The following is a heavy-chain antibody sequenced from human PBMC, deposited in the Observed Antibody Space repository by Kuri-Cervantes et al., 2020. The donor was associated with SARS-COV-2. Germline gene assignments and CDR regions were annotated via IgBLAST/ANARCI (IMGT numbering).Heavy chain of an antibody. V-gene: IGHV1-18*04. CDR3: MRDEDY. CDR2: ISARTGNT. J-gene: IGHJ4*02. Sequence: ASVKVSCKASGYTFTGYYMHWVRQAPGQGLEWMGWISARTGNTHYLQKFEGRFTMTTDTSTTTAYMELKSLTSDDTAVYYCMRDEDYWGQGTLVHVSS. CDR1: GYTFTGYY.